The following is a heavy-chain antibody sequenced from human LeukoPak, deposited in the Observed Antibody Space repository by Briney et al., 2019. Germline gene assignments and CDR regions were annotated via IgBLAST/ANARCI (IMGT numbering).Heavy chain of an antibody. Sequence: PSETLSLTCAVYGGSFSGYYWSWIRQPPGKGLEWIGEINHSGSTNYNPSLKSRVTISVDTSKNQFSLKLSSVTAADTAVYYCARVGGFLTNWFDPWGQGTLVTVSS. V-gene: IGHV4-34*01. CDR2: INHSGST. J-gene: IGHJ5*02. CDR3: ARVGGFLTNWFDP. D-gene: IGHD3-16*01. CDR1: GGSFSGYY.